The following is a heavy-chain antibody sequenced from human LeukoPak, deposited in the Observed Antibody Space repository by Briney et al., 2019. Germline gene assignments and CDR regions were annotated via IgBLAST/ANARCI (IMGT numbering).Heavy chain of an antibody. CDR1: GDSISTYY. Sequence: SETLSLTCTVSGDSISTYYWSWIRQSPGKGLEWIGYIYRSGSTKYNPSLKSRVTISVDTSKKQFSLKLSSVTAADTAVYYCARDGYGGVDYWGQGTLVTVSS. CDR2: IYRSGST. CDR3: ARDGYGGVDY. D-gene: IGHD3-10*01. J-gene: IGHJ4*02. V-gene: IGHV4-59*01.